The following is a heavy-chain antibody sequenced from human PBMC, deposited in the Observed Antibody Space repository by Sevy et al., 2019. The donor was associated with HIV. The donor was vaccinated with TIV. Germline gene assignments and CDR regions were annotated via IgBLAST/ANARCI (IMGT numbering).Heavy chain of an antibody. CDR2: ISGSGDST. CDR1: GFTFSSSA. V-gene: IGHV3-23*01. Sequence: GGSLRLSCVASGFTFSSSAMSWVRQAPGKGLEWFSTISGSGDSTYFADSVKGRFTISRDNSKNTLYLQMDSLRAEGTAVYYCAKGPDYGDYVGWIDPWGQGTLVTVSS. J-gene: IGHJ5*02. D-gene: IGHD4-17*01. CDR3: AKGPDYGDYVGWIDP.